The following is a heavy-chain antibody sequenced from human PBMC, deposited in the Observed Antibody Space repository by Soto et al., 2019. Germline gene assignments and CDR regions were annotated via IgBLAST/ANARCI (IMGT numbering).Heavy chain of an antibody. D-gene: IGHD5-12*01. V-gene: IGHV1-69*06. J-gene: IGHJ6*02. CDR1: GGTFSSYA. CDR3: ASGVATIYVYYYYGMDV. CDR2: IIPIFGTA. Sequence: GASVKVSCKASGGTFSSYAISWVRQAPGQGLGWMGGIIPIFGTANYAQKFQGRVTITADKSTSTAYMELSSLRSEDTAVYYCASGVATIYVYYYYGMDVWGQGTTVTVSS.